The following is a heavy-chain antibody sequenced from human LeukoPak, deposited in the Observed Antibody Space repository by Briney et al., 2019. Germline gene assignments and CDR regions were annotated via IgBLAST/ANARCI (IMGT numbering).Heavy chain of an antibody. CDR2: ISWNSGSI. CDR3: TKDKVEMSTITFGDCFDY. J-gene: IGHJ4*02. D-gene: IGHD5-24*01. V-gene: IGHV3-9*01. Sequence: PGRSLRLSCVASGFTFSTYAMHWVRQPPGKGLEWVSGISWNSGSIGYADSVKGRFTISRDNAKNSLYLQMNSLRAEDTALYYCTKDKVEMSTITFGDCFDYWGQGTLVTVSS. CDR1: GFTFSTYA.